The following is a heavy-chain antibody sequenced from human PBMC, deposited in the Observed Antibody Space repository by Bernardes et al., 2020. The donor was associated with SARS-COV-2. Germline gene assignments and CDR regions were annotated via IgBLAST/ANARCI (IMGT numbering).Heavy chain of an antibody. V-gene: IGHV3-23*01. D-gene: IGHD3-3*01. CDR2: ISGSGGST. CDR1: GFTFSSYA. CDR3: AKDPWYDFWSGYYFDY. J-gene: IGHJ4*02. Sequence: GGSLRLSCAASGFTFSSYAMSWVRQAPGKGLEWVSAISGSGGSTYYADSVKGRFTISRDNSKNTLYLRMNSLRAEDTAVYYCAKDPWYDFWSGYYFDYWGQGTLVTVSS.